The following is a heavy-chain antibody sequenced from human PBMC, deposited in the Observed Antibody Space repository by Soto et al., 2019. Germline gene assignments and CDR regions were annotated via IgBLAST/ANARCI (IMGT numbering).Heavy chain of an antibody. Sequence: ASVKVSCKACGWTFSSYAISWVGQAAGQGLEWMGGIIPIFGTANYAQKFQGRVTITADKSTSTAYMELSSLRSEDTAVYYCARAYSYGINYYYGMDVWGQGTTVTVSS. CDR3: ARAYSYGINYYYGMDV. J-gene: IGHJ6*02. CDR1: GWTFSSYA. D-gene: IGHD5-18*01. CDR2: IIPIFGTA. V-gene: IGHV1-69*06.